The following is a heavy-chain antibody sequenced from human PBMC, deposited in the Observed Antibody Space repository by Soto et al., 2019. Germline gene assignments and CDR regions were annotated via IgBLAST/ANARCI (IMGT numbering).Heavy chain of an antibody. Sequence: SETLFLTCADNGGSFSGYSWIWIRQPPGKGLEWIGEINHSGSTNYNPSPKSRVTISVDTSKNQFYLKLSSVTAADTAVYYCARGWILVPLGWFDPWGQGTLVPVSS. CDR3: ARGWILVPLGWFDP. D-gene: IGHD5-18*01. CDR1: GGSFSGYS. V-gene: IGHV4-34*01. J-gene: IGHJ5*02. CDR2: INHSGST.